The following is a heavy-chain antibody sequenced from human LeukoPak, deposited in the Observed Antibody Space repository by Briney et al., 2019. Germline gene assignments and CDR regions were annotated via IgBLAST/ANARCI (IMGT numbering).Heavy chain of an antibody. D-gene: IGHD6-19*01. CDR2: IYSGGST. V-gene: IGHV3-66*01. Sequence: GGSLRLSCAASGFTFSSNYMSWVRQAPGKGLEWVSVIYSGGSTYYADSVKGRFTISRDNSKNTLYLQMNSLRAEDTAVYYCARDSSGWYFDYWGQGTLVTVSS. CDR1: GFTFSSNY. J-gene: IGHJ4*02. CDR3: ARDSSGWYFDY.